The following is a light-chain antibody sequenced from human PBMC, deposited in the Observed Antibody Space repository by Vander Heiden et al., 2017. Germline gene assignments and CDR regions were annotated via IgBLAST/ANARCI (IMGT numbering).Light chain of an antibody. Sequence: VLTQSPSASASLGASVTLTCTLTGGHTTYAIAWQQKQSKKGPRFLIKVNSNGSHTEGGGIPDRFSGSTSGSGRYLTISSLQSDDEADYYCQTWGSGIRVLGGGTKLTVL. V-gene: IGLV4-69*01. CDR2: VNSNGSH. J-gene: IGLJ3*02. CDR3: QTWGSGIRV. CDR1: GGHTTYA.